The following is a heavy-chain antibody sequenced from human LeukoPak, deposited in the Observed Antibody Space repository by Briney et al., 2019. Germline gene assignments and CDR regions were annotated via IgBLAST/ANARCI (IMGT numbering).Heavy chain of an antibody. CDR3: ARLLDYGDPGYHGMDV. CDR2: IYYSGST. CDR1: GGSISSYY. V-gene: IGHV4-59*08. D-gene: IGHD4-17*01. J-gene: IGHJ6*02. Sequence: PSETLSPTCTVSGGSISSYYWSWIRQPPGKGLEWIGYIYYSGSTNYNPSLKSRVTISVDTSKNQFSLKLSSVTAADTAVYYCARLLDYGDPGYHGMDVWGQGTTVTVSS.